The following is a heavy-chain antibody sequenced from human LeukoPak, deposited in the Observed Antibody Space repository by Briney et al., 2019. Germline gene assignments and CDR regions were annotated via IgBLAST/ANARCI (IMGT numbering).Heavy chain of an antibody. Sequence: GGSLRLSCAASGFTFSSYAMHWVRQAPGKGLEYVSAISSNGGSTYYANSVKGRFTISRDNSKNTLYLQMGSLRAEDTAVYYCAKDYGDDYYFDYWGQGTLVTVSS. D-gene: IGHD4-17*01. CDR1: GFTFSSYA. CDR2: ISSNGGST. CDR3: AKDYGDDYYFDY. V-gene: IGHV3-64*01. J-gene: IGHJ4*02.